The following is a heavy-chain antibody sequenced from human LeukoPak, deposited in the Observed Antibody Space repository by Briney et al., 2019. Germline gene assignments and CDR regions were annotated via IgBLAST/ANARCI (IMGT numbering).Heavy chain of an antibody. V-gene: IGHV3-30-3*01. CDR1: GFTFSSYA. CDR3: ARDGRGYSYGDY. D-gene: IGHD5-18*01. Sequence: PGGSLRLSCAASGFTFSSYAMHWVRQAPGKGLEWVAVISYDGSNKYYADSVKGRFTISRDNSKNTLYLQMNSLRAEDTAVYYCARDGRGYSYGDYWGQETLVTVSS. CDR2: ISYDGSNK. J-gene: IGHJ4*02.